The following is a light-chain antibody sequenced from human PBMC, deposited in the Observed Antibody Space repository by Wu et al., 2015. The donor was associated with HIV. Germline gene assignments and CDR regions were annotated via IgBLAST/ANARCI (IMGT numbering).Light chain of an antibody. CDR2: AAS. CDR1: LVINNY. CDR3: QKYISAPSWT. Sequence: DIQLTQSPSSLSASVGDRLTIACRASLVINNYLAWFQRQPGKVPELLIYAASTLLSGVPSRFSGSGSGTDFTLTLSSLQPEDVAPYYCQKYISAPSWTFGQGTRVKSN. J-gene: IGKJ1*01. V-gene: IGKV1-27*01.